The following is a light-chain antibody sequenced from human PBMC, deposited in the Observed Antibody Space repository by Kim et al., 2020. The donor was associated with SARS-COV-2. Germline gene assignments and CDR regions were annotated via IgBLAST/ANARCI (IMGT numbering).Light chain of an antibody. CDR3: STWDSSLNEWV. Sequence: QTATLTCPGNSNNVGNQGAAWLQQHQGHPPKLLSYRNNNRPSGVSERLSASRSGNTASLTITGLQPEDEADYYCSTWDSSLNEWVFGGGTKLTVL. CDR1: SNNVGNQG. CDR2: RNN. V-gene: IGLV10-54*01. J-gene: IGLJ3*02.